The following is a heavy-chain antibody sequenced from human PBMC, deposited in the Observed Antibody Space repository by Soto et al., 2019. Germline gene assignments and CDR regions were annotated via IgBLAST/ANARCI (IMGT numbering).Heavy chain of an antibody. J-gene: IGHJ5*02. Sequence: PSETLSLTCSVSGGSINSSSYFWGWVRQPPGKGLEWIGSIYYSGSTYYNPSLRSRVTISVDTSKNQFSLKLSSGTAADTAVFYCARNYSSGSRKWFDPWGQGTLVTVSS. CDR3: ARNYSSGSRKWFDP. D-gene: IGHD6-19*01. CDR1: GGSINSSSYF. CDR2: IYYSGST. V-gene: IGHV4-39*01.